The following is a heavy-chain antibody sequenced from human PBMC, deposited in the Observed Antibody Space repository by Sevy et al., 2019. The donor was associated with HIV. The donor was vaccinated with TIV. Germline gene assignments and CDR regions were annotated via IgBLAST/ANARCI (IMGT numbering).Heavy chain of an antibody. CDR2: ISSSGSTI. J-gene: IGHJ4*02. Sequence: GGSLRLSCAASGFTFSDYYMSWIRQAPGKGLEWVSYISSSGSTIYYADSVKGRFTISRDIAKNSLYLQMNSLRAEDTAVYYCARVLTVTQPCDYWGQGTLVTVSS. CDR3: ARVLTVTQPCDY. V-gene: IGHV3-11*01. D-gene: IGHD4-4*01. CDR1: GFTFSDYY.